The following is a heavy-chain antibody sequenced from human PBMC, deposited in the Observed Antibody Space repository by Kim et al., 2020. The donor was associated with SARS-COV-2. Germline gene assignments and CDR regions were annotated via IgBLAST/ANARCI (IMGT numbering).Heavy chain of an antibody. D-gene: IGHD6-6*01. Sequence: GGSLRLSCATSGFTFNSYSMNWVRQAPGKGLEWVSYITSSSSTIYYADSVKGRFTISRDNAENLVFLQMNSLRVDDTAVYYCVSSSSGLFWGQGTLVTVS. CDR3: VSSSSGLF. CDR2: ITSSSSTI. V-gene: IGHV3-48*04. J-gene: IGHJ4*02. CDR1: GFTFNSYS.